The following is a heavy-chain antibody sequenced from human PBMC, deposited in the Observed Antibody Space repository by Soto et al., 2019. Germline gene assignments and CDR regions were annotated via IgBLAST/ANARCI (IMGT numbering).Heavy chain of an antibody. V-gene: IGHV5-10-1*01. CDR1: GYSVAGYW. J-gene: IGHJ6*02. D-gene: IGHD2-2*01. CDR3: ARKSSTSCLTTDRSRCYGMDV. Sequence: GESLKISCKGSGYSVAGYWITWVRQKRGKGLEWMGRIDPSDSYTNYSPSFQGHVTISADKSISTAYLQWSSLKASDTAMYYCARKSSTSCLTTDRSRCYGMDVWGQGTTVTVSS. CDR2: IDPSDSYT.